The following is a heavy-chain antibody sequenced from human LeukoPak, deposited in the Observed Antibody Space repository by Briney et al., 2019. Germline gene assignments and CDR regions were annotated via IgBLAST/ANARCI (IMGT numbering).Heavy chain of an antibody. D-gene: IGHD6-13*01. Sequence: PGGSLRLSCAASGFNFSDYNMNWVRQAPGXGLXXXSVISSSSKYIYYADSVKGRFTISRDNAKNSLYLQMNSLRAEDTAVYYCARVSTAVSLAIDYWGQGTLVTVST. V-gene: IGHV3-21*06. CDR3: ARVSTAVSLAIDY. CDR1: GFNFSDYN. J-gene: IGHJ4*02. CDR2: ISSSSKYI.